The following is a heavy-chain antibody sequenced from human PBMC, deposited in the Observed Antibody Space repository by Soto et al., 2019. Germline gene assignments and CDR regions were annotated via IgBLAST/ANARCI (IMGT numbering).Heavy chain of an antibody. V-gene: IGHV4-59*08. Sequence: SETLSLTCTVSGGSISSYYWSWIRQPPGKGLEWIGYIYYSGSTNYNPSLKSRVTISVDTSKNQFSLKLSSVTAADTAVYYCASTRVRLHLGELSSPYYFDYWGQGTLVTVSS. J-gene: IGHJ4*02. CDR1: GGSISSYY. CDR2: IYYSGST. D-gene: IGHD3-16*02. CDR3: ASTRVRLHLGELSSPYYFDY.